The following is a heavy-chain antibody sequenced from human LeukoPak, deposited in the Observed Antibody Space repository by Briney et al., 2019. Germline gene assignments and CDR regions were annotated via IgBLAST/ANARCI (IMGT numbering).Heavy chain of an antibody. V-gene: IGHV3-48*03. Sequence: PGGSLRLSCAASGFTFSSYEMNWVRQAPGKGLEWVSYISSSGSTIYYADSVKGRFTISRDNAKNSLYLQMNSLRAEDTAVYYCARDRTSRFSDYWGQGSLVTVSS. CDR1: GFTFSSYE. CDR2: ISSSGSTI. J-gene: IGHJ4*02. CDR3: ARDRTSRFSDY.